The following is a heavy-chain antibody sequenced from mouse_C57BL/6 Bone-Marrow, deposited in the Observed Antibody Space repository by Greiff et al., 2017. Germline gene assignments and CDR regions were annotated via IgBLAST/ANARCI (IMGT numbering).Heavy chain of an antibody. Sequence: DVKLVESGGGLVKPGGSLKLPCAASGFTFSSYTMSWVRQTPEKRLEWVATISGGGGNTYYPDSVKGRFTISRDNAKNTLYLQMSSLRSEDTALYYCARQAHYGTPFAYWGQGTLVTVSA. CDR2: ISGGGGNT. CDR3: ARQAHYGTPFAY. CDR1: GFTFSSYT. D-gene: IGHD2-1*01. J-gene: IGHJ3*01. V-gene: IGHV5-9*01.